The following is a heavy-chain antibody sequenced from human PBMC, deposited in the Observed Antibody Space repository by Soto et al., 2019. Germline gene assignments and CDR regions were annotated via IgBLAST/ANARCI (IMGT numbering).Heavy chain of an antibody. CDR3: AKEPVGPDWYFDL. Sequence: DVQLLESGGGLVQPGGSLRLSCEASGFTFRSYAMSWVRQAPGKGLEWVSGISGSGISTHYADSVKGGFTVSRDNSKNTLYLQMNSLRAEDTAVYNCAKEPVGPDWYFDLWGRGTLVTVSS. V-gene: IGHV3-23*01. J-gene: IGHJ2*01. CDR2: ISGSGIST. CDR1: GFTFRSYA.